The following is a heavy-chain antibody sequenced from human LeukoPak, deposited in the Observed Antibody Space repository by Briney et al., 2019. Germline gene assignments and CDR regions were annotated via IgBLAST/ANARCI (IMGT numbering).Heavy chain of an antibody. CDR3: AREPVCGGDCYSWAFDI. CDR1: GGSISSYY. J-gene: IGHJ3*02. Sequence: SSETLSLTCTVSGGSISSYYWSWIRQPAGKGLEWIGRIYTSGSTNYNPSLKSRVTMSVDTSKNQFSLKLSSVTAADMAVYYCAREPVCGGDCYSWAFDIWGQGTMVTVSS. V-gene: IGHV4-4*07. D-gene: IGHD2-21*02. CDR2: IYTSGST.